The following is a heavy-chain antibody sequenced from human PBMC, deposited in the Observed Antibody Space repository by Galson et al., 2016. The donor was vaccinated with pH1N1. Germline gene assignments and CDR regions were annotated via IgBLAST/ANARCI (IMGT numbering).Heavy chain of an antibody. D-gene: IGHD3-16*01. CDR1: GFTFDDYA. CDR3: AKEIQRGSYGMDV. Sequence: SLRLSCAVSGFTFDDYAMQWVRHVPGKGLEWVSGISWDSGSIGYADSVRGRFTVTRDNSKNSLYRQMNSLRSEDTALYYFAKEIQRGSYGMDVWGRGTTVTVSS. V-gene: IGHV3-9*01. J-gene: IGHJ6*02. CDR2: ISWDSGSI.